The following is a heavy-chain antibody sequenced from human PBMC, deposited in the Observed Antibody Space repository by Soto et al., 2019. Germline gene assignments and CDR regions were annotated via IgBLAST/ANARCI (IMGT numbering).Heavy chain of an antibody. D-gene: IGHD3-3*01. Sequence: ASVKVSFKASGYTFTGYYMHWLRQAPGQGLEWMRWISAYNGNTNYAQKLQGRVTMTTDTSTSTAYMELRSLRSDDTAVYYCARNYDFWSGYYSSGMDVWGQGTTVTVSS. J-gene: IGHJ6*02. CDR2: ISAYNGNT. V-gene: IGHV1-18*04. CDR1: GYTFTGYY. CDR3: ARNYDFWSGYYSSGMDV.